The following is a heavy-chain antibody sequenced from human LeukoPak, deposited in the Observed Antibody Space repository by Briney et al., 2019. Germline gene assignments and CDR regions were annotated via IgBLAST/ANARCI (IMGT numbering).Heavy chain of an antibody. V-gene: IGHV4-31*03. CDR2: IYYSGST. CDR1: GGSISSGGYY. Sequence: SQTLSLTCTVSGGSISSGGYYWSWIQQHPGKSLEWIGWIYYSGSTYYNPSLKSRVTISVDTSKNQFSLKLSSVTAADTAVYYCARESQAVVAARHIDYWGQGTLVTVSS. CDR3: ARESQAVVAARHIDY. J-gene: IGHJ4*02. D-gene: IGHD2-15*01.